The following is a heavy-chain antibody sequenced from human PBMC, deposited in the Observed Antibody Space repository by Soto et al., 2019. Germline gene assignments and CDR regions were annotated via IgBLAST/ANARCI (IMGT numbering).Heavy chain of an antibody. CDR2: ISYDESNK. J-gene: IGHJ3*02. D-gene: IGHD6-19*01. CDR1: GFTFSSYG. V-gene: IGHV3-30*18. Sequence: GGSLRLSCAASGFTFSSYGMHWVRQAPGKGLEWVAVISYDESNKYYADSVKGRFTISRDNSKNMLYLQMNSLRAEDTAVYYCAKQFTPHSSGWPDGFDIWGQGTMVTVSS. CDR3: AKQFTPHSSGWPDGFDI.